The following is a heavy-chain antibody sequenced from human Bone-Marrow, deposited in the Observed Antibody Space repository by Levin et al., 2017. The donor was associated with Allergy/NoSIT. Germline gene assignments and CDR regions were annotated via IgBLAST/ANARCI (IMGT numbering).Heavy chain of an antibody. CDR1: GGSFSGYY. J-gene: IGHJ6*03. CDR3: ARGYSNYYYYMDV. D-gene: IGHD4-11*01. V-gene: IGHV4-34*01. Sequence: PSETLSLTCAVYGGSFSGYYWSWIRQPPGKGLEWIGEINHSGSTNYNPSLKSRVTISVDTSKNQFSLKLSSVTAADTAVYYCARGYSNYYYYMDVWGKGTTVTVSS. CDR2: INHSGST.